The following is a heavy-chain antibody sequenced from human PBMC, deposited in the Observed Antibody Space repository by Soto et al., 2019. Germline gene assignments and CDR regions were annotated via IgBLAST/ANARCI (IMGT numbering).Heavy chain of an antibody. V-gene: IGHV1-69*13. Sequence: SVKVSCKASGGTFSSYAISWVRQAPGQGLEWMGGIIPIFGTANYAQKFQGRVTITADESTSTAYMELSSLRSEDTAVYYCARDRLHCVSTSCYVMGIDYWGQGTLVTVSS. CDR3: ARDRLHCVSTSCYVMGIDY. CDR2: IIPIFGTA. J-gene: IGHJ4*02. CDR1: GGTFSSYA. D-gene: IGHD2-2*01.